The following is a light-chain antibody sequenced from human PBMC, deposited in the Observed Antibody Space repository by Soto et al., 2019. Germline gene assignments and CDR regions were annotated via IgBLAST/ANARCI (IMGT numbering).Light chain of an antibody. Sequence: EIVMTQSPATLSVSPGGSATLSCRASQHVSSNLAWYRQKPGQAPTLLIYRASTRATGIPATFSGRGSGTEFTLTIGSLQSEDFAVYYCQQYNKWPYTFGQGTKLEI. J-gene: IGKJ2*01. CDR2: RAS. CDR1: QHVSSN. V-gene: IGKV3-15*01. CDR3: QQYNKWPYT.